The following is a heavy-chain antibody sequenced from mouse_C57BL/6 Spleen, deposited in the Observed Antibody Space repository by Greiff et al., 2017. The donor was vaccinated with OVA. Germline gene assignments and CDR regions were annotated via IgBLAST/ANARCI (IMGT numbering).Heavy chain of an antibody. Sequence: EVQLQESGPELVKPGASVKIPCKASGYTFTDYNMDWVKQSHGKSLEWIGDINPNNGGTIYNQKFKGKATLTVDKSSSTAYMELRSLTSEDTAVYYCARTTYGDSWFAYWGQGTLVTVSA. V-gene: IGHV1-18*01. CDR1: GYTFTDYN. J-gene: IGHJ3*01. CDR3: ARTTYGDSWFAY. CDR2: INPNNGGT. D-gene: IGHD5-5*01.